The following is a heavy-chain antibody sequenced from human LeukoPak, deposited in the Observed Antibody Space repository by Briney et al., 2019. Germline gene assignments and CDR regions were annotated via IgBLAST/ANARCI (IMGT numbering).Heavy chain of an antibody. Sequence: RPGGSLRLSCAISGFTFDDYGMNWARHPPGKGLEWVADMNWLAHYKHYPDSVKGGFILSSDNADNTMFLQMDSVRDGDRAVYYCASKRWLALPPDSWGGAGTVSDCFLCAWG. CDR2: MNWLAHYK. CDR1: GFTFDDYG. J-gene: IGHJ5*01. D-gene: IGHD6-19*01. CDR3: ASKRWLALPPDSWGGAGTVSDCFLCA. V-gene: IGHV3-20*04.